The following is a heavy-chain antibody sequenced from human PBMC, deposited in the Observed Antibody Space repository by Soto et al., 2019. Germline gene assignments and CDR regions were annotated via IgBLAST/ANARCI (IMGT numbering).Heavy chain of an antibody. D-gene: IGHD3-22*01. V-gene: IGHV3-21*01. CDR1: GFTFSSYS. CDR3: ASVYDSSGYYYDAFDI. Sequence: GGSLRLSCAASGFTFSSYSMNWVRQAPGRGLEWVSSISSSSSYIYYADSVKGRFTISRDNAKNSLYLQMNSLRAEDTAVYYCASVYDSSGYYYDAFDIWGQGTMVTVSS. J-gene: IGHJ3*02. CDR2: ISSSSSYI.